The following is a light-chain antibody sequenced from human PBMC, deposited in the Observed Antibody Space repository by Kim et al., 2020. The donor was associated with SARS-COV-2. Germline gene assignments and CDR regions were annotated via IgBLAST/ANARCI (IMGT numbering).Light chain of an antibody. Sequence: ASVGDRVTNTCRASQAISNYLAWYQQKPGKVPQVLIYAASTLQSGVPSRFSGSGSGTDFTLTISSLQPEDVATYYCQKYDRAPLTFGGGTKVDIK. CDR3: QKYDRAPLT. CDR1: QAISNY. J-gene: IGKJ4*01. CDR2: AAS. V-gene: IGKV1-27*01.